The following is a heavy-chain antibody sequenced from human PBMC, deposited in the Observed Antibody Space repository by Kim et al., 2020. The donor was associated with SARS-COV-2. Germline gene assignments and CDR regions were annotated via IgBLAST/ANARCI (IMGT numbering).Heavy chain of an antibody. Sequence: ADPVQGLFTISKDKSKNTLYLQMNSLRARDTAVYYCAKILSVISSTPTFDYWGQGTLVTVSS. D-gene: IGHD3-16*02. CDR3: AKILSVISSTPTFDY. V-gene: IGHV3-30*02. J-gene: IGHJ4*02.